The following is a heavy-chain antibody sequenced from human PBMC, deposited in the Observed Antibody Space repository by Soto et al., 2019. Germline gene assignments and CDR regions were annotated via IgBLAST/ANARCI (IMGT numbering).Heavy chain of an antibody. CDR2: IIPIFGTA. CDR3: ARSGWNYDILTGYYYFDY. V-gene: IGHV1-69*12. J-gene: IGHJ4*02. D-gene: IGHD3-9*01. CDR1: GGTFSSYA. Sequence: QVQLVQSGAEVKKPGSSVKVSCKASGGTFSSYAISWVRQAPGQGLEWMGGIIPIFGTANYAQKFQGRVTITADESTSTAYMELSSVRSEDTAVYYCARSGWNYDILTGYYYFDYWGQGTLVTVSS.